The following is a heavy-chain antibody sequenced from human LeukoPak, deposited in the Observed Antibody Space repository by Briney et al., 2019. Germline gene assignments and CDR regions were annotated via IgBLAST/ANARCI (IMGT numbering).Heavy chain of an antibody. CDR3: AREAIGVATTYYFDY. Sequence: SETLSLTCTVSGGSVSSGSYYWSWIRQPPGKGLEWIGYIYHSGSTNYNPSLKSRVTISVDTSKNQFSLKVSSVTAADTAVYYCAREAIGVATTYYFDYWGQGSLVTVSS. CDR2: IYHSGST. D-gene: IGHD5-12*01. J-gene: IGHJ4*02. CDR1: GGSVSSGSYY. V-gene: IGHV4-61*01.